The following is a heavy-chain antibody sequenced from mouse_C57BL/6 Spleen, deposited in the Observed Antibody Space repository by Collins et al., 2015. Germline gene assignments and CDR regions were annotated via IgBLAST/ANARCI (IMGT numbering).Heavy chain of an antibody. V-gene: IGHV1-26*01. Sequence: NWVKQSHGKSLEWIGDINPNNGGTSYNQKFKGKATLTVDKSSSTAYMELRSLTSEDSAVYYCARLGGTWYFDVWGTGTTVTVSS. CDR3: ARLGGTWYFDV. J-gene: IGHJ1*03. CDR2: INPNNGGT. D-gene: IGHD4-1*01.